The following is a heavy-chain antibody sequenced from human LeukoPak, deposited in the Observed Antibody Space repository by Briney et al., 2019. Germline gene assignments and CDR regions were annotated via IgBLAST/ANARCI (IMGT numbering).Heavy chain of an antibody. CDR2: ISGSGGST. V-gene: IGHV3-23*01. CDR1: GFTFDDYG. D-gene: IGHD1-26*01. Sequence: GGSLRLSCAASGFTFDDYGMSWVRQAPGKGLEWVSAISGSGGSTYYADSVKGRFTISRDNSKNTLYLQMSSLRAEDTAVYYCAKDKPLGACRFDPWGQGTLVTVSS. J-gene: IGHJ5*02. CDR3: AKDKPLGACRFDP.